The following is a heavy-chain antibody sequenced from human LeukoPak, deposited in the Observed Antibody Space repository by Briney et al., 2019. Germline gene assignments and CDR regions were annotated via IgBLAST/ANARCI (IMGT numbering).Heavy chain of an antibody. J-gene: IGHJ3*02. CDR2: ISSSGNTI. V-gene: IGHV3-48*03. CDR1: GFTFSGYE. CDR3: ARDRADYVGAFDI. D-gene: IGHD4-17*01. Sequence: GGSLRLSCAASGFTFSGYEMNWVRQAPGKGLEWVSYISSSGNTIYYADSVKGRFTNSRDNANNSLYLQMNSLRAEDTAVYYCARDRADYVGAFDIWGQGTMVTVSS.